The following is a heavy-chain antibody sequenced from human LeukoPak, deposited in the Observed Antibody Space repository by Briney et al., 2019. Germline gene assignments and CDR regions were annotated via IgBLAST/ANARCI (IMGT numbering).Heavy chain of an antibody. CDR2: INPSGGST. CDR3: ARDFGNDFRSGYSQYNWFDP. D-gene: IGHD3-3*01. CDR1: GYTFTSYY. Sequence: ASVKVSCKASGYTFTSYYMHWVRQAPGQGLEWMGIINPSGGSTSYAQKFQGRVTMTRDTSTSTVYMELSSLRSEDTAVYYCARDFGNDFRSGYSQYNWFDPWGQGTLVTVSS. J-gene: IGHJ5*02. V-gene: IGHV1-46*01.